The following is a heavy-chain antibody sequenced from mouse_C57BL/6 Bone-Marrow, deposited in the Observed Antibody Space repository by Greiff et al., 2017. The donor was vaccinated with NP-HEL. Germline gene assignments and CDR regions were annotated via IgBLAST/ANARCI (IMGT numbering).Heavy chain of an antibody. V-gene: IGHV1-42*01. CDR1: GYSFTGYY. Sequence: VKLKQSGPELVKPGASVKISCKASGYSFTGYYMNWVKQSPEKSLEWIGEINPSTGGTTYNQKFKAKATLTVDKSSSTAYMQLKSLTSEDSAVYYCARDGYYYGSSYVWFAYWGQGTLVTVSA. CDR3: ARDGYYYGSSYVWFAY. J-gene: IGHJ3*01. CDR2: INPSTGGT. D-gene: IGHD1-1*01.